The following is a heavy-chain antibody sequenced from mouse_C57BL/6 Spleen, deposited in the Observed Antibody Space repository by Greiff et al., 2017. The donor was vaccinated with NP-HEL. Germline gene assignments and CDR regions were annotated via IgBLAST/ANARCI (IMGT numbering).Heavy chain of an antibody. J-gene: IGHJ3*01. CDR3: AREDYGSSPWFAY. CDR1: GYTFTSYW. V-gene: IGHV1-64*01. Sequence: VQLQQSGAELVKPGASVKLSCKASGYTFTSYWMHWVKQRPGQGLEWIGMIHPNSGSTNYNEKFKSKATLTVDKSSSTAYMQLSSLTSEDSAVYYCAREDYGSSPWFAYWGQGTLVTVSA. D-gene: IGHD1-1*01. CDR2: IHPNSGST.